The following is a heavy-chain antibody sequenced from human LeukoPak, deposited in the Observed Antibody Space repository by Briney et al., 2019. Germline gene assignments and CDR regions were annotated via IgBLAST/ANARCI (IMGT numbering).Heavy chain of an antibody. CDR2: IYYSGST. Sequence: SETLSLTCTVSGGSISSYYWSWIRQPPGKGLEWIGYIYYSGSTNYNPSLKSRVTISVDTSKNQFSLKPSSVTAADTAVYYCASLSRWELQYFDYWGQGTLVTVSS. D-gene: IGHD1-26*01. V-gene: IGHV4-59*01. CDR1: GGSISSYY. CDR3: ASLSRWELQYFDY. J-gene: IGHJ4*02.